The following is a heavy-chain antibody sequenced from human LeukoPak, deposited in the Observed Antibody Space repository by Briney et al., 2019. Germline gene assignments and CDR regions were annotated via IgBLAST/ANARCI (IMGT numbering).Heavy chain of an antibody. CDR2: INAYNGNT. CDR1: GYTFNSYG. CDR3: AREPGNDYGDYYYYGMDV. J-gene: IGHJ6*02. Sequence: ASVKVSCKTAGYTFNSYGISWVRQAPGQGLEWMGWINAYNGNTKYVQKLQGGVTMTTDTSTSTAYMELRSLRSDDTAVYYCAREPGNDYGDYYYYGMDVWGQGTTVTVSS. V-gene: IGHV1-18*01. D-gene: IGHD4-17*01.